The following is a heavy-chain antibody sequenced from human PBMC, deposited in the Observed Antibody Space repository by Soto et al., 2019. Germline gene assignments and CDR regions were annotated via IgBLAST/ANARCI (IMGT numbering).Heavy chain of an antibody. Sequence: GASVKVSCKASGYTFTSYYMHWVRQAPGQGLEWMGIINPRGVSTSYAQKFQGRVTMTRDTSTSTVYMELSSLRSDDTAVYYCARTLGSSNGYVYGMDVWGQGTTVTVSS. CDR3: ARTLGSSNGYVYGMDV. J-gene: IGHJ6*02. CDR1: GYTFTSYY. D-gene: IGHD3-22*01. CDR2: INPRGVST. V-gene: IGHV1-46*01.